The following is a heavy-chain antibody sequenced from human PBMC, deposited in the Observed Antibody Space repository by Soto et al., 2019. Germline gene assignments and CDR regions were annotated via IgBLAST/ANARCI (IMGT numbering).Heavy chain of an antibody. CDR2: INAGNGNT. CDR1: GYTFTSYA. V-gene: IGHV1-3*01. D-gene: IGHD3-9*01. Sequence: QVQLVQSGAEVKKPGASVKVSCKASGYTFTSYAMHWVRQAPGQRLEWMGWINAGNGNTKYSQKFQGRVTITRDTSASTAYMELSSMRSEDTAVYYCAREGILTGYSDWGQGTLVTVSS. J-gene: IGHJ4*02. CDR3: AREGILTGYSD.